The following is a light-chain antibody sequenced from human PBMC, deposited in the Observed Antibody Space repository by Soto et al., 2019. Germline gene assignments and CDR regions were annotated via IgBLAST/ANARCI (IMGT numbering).Light chain of an antibody. V-gene: IGKV3-11*01. CDR2: DAS. Sequence: EIVLTQSPATLSWSPGERATLSCRASQSVSSYLAWNQQKPGQAPRLLSYDASNRATGIPARFSGSGSGTDFTVNINSLKREDFAGYYCQHRRNWHLPFGPGTKGDI. J-gene: IGKJ3*01. CDR3: QHRRNWHLP. CDR1: QSVSSY.